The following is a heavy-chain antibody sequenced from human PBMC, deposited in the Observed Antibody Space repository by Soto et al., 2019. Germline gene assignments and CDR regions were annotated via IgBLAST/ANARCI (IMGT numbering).Heavy chain of an antibody. Sequence: XEALRNSRKGSGYSFTGYWSGWVRQMPGKGLEWMGIIYPGDSDTRYSPSFQGQVTISADKSISTAYLQWSSLKASDTAMYYCARRHYYDPRGAFDIWGQGTMVTV. J-gene: IGHJ3*02. CDR1: GYSFTGYW. CDR2: IYPGDSDT. V-gene: IGHV5-51*01. CDR3: ARRHYYDPRGAFDI. D-gene: IGHD3-22*01.